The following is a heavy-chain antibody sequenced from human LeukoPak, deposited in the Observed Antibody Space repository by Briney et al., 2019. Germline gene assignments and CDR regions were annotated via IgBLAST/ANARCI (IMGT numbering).Heavy chain of an antibody. J-gene: IGHJ5*02. CDR1: GFTFSSYS. D-gene: IGHD3-10*01. Sequence: GSLRLSCAASGFTFSSYSMNWVRQAPGKGLEWVSSISSSSSYIYYADSVKGRFTISRDNSKNTLYLQMNSLRAEDTAVYYCARASGSMDRWFDPWGQETLVTVSS. CDR2: ISSSSSYI. V-gene: IGHV3-21*01. CDR3: ARASGSMDRWFDP.